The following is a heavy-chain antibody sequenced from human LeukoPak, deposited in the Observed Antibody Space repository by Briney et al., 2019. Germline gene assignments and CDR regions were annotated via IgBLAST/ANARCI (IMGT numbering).Heavy chain of an antibody. V-gene: IGHV3-7*01. Sequence: GGSLRLSCAASGFTFSSYWMSCVRQAPGKGLEWVANIKQDGSEKYYVDSVKGRFTISRDNAKNSLYLQMNSLRAEDTAVYYCARDINYYDSSGFLCYWGQGTLVTVSS. J-gene: IGHJ4*02. CDR1: GFTFSSYW. CDR3: ARDINYYDSSGFLCY. CDR2: IKQDGSEK. D-gene: IGHD3-22*01.